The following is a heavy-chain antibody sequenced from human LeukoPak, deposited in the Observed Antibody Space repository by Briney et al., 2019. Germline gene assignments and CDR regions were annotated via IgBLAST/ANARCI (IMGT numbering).Heavy chain of an antibody. CDR2: ISYDGSNK. CDR1: GFMFSSYG. CDR3: AKGSYGSGSYYYFDY. D-gene: IGHD3-10*01. Sequence: PGGSLRLSCAASGFMFSSYGMHWVRQAPGKGLEWVAVISYDGSNKYYADSVKGRFTISRDNSKNTLYLQMNSLRAEDTAVYYCAKGSYGSGSYYYFDYWGQGTLVTVSP. J-gene: IGHJ4*02. V-gene: IGHV3-30*18.